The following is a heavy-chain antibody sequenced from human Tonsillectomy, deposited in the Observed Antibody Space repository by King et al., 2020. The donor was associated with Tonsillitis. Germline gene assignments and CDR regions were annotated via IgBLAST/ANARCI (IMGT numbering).Heavy chain of an antibody. CDR1: GFTFSGSA. D-gene: IGHD3-22*01. V-gene: IGHV3-73*02. Sequence: VQLVESGGGLVQPGGSLKLSCAASGFTFSGSAMHWVRQASGKGLEWVGRIRSKANSYATAYAASVKGRFTISRDDSKNTAYLQMNSLKTEDTAVYYCTSPGDSSGYYYYGMDVWGQGTTVTVSS. J-gene: IGHJ6*02. CDR2: IRSKANSYAT. CDR3: TSPGDSSGYYYYGMDV.